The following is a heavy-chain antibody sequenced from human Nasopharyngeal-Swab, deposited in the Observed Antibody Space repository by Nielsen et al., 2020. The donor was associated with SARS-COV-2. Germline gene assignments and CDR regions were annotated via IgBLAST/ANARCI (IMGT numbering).Heavy chain of an antibody. CDR3: ARAGDCSSTSCKPGPIDY. J-gene: IGHJ4*02. Sequence: GESLKISCAASGFTFSSYWMSWVRQAPGKGLEWVANIKQDGSEKYYVDSVKGRFTISRDNAKNSLYLQMNSPRAEDTAVYYCARAGDCSSTSCKPGPIDYWGQGTLVTVSS. V-gene: IGHV3-7*01. CDR2: IKQDGSEK. CDR1: GFTFSSYW. D-gene: IGHD2-2*01.